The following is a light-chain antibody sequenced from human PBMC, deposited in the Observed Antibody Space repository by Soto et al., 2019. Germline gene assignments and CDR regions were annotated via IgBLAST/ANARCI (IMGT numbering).Light chain of an antibody. CDR3: QQYDDWPQT. J-gene: IGKJ1*01. Sequence: EVVVTQSPATLSVSPGERGTLSCRTSQSVNGNLAWYQQKPGQAPRLLIYGASTRATSIPDRFSGSGSGTEFTLTISSLQSEEFAVYYCQQYDDWPQTFGQGTKVEIK. CDR2: GAS. V-gene: IGKV3-15*01. CDR1: QSVNGN.